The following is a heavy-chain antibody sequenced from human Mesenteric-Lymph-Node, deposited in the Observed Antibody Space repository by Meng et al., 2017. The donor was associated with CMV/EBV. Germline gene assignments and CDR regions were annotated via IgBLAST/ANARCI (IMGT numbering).Heavy chain of an antibody. J-gene: IGHJ6*02. Sequence: GESLKISCAASGFTVSSYYMSWVRQAPGKGLEWVSVIYSGGSTYYADSVKGRFTISRDNSKNTLYLQMNSLRAEDTAVYYCARVALDSSSSVYYYYGMDVWGQGTTVTVSS. CDR1: GFTVSSYY. D-gene: IGHD6-6*01. CDR3: ARVALDSSSSVYYYYGMDV. CDR2: IYSGGST. V-gene: IGHV3-53*01.